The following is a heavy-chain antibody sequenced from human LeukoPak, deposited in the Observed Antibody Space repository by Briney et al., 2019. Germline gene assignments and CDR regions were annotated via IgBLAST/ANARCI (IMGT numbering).Heavy chain of an antibody. CDR1: GFTFSSYW. J-gene: IGHJ4*02. CDR3: ARAWKTSGDY. D-gene: IGHD1-1*01. CDR2: ISSDGSST. V-gene: IGHV3-74*01. Sequence: GGSLRLSCEATGFTFSSYWMHWVRQAPGKGLVWVSRISSDGSSTDYADSVKGRFTISRDNAKNTLYLQMNSLRVEDMAVYYCARAWKTSGDYWGQGTQVTVSS.